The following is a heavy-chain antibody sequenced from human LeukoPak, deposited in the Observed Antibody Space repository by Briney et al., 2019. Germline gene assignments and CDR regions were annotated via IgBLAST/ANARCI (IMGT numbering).Heavy chain of an antibody. J-gene: IGHJ3*02. CDR1: GDSISRSLYY. Sequence: PSETLSLTCTVSGDSISRSLYYWGWIRQPPGKGLEWIGTIFYSGSTYYNPSLKSRVTISVDTSKNQFSLKLTSVTAADTAVYYCARSYGGHSVCDAFDIWGQGTMVTVSS. V-gene: IGHV4-39*01. D-gene: IGHD4-23*01. CDR3: ARSYGGHSVCDAFDI. CDR2: IFYSGST.